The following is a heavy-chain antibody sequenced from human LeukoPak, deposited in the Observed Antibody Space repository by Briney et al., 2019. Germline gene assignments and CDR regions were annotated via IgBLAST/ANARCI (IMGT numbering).Heavy chain of an antibody. CDR3: ARTTPADFSAGWPYFDY. D-gene: IGHD2-15*01. CDR2: VSNSGST. CDR1: DINTYF. V-gene: IGHV4-59*08. J-gene: IGHJ4*02. Sequence: SETLSLTCTVSDINTYFWSWIRQPPGKKLEWIGYVSNSGSTNYDYSLNSRVTISLDTSKRQFSLTLRSVTAADTAVCYCARTTPADFSAGWPYFDYWGQGILVTVSS.